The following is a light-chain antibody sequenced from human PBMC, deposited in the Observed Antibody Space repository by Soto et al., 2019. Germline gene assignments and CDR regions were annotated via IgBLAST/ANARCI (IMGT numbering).Light chain of an antibody. CDR3: QQYDNLPLT. CDR1: QDIANY. CDR2: DAS. Sequence: IQMTQSPSTLSASVGDRVTITCQASQDIANYLNWYQQKPGQAPKLLIYDASNLETGVPSRFSGSGSGTDFTFTISSLQPEDIATYYCQQYDNLPLTFGGGTKVDIK. V-gene: IGKV1-33*01. J-gene: IGKJ4*01.